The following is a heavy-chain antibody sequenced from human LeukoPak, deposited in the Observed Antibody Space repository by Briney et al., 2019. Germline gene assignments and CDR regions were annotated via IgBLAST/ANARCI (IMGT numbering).Heavy chain of an antibody. D-gene: IGHD4-17*01. Sequence: PGGSLRLSCAASGFTFSSYWMTWVRQAPGKGLEWVANIDQGGSEKQYVDSVKGRFTISRDNAKNSLYLQMNSLRAEDTAVYYCAGGGLVTTLYYFDYWGQGTLVTVSS. J-gene: IGHJ4*02. CDR2: IDQGGSEK. V-gene: IGHV3-7*03. CDR1: GFTFSSYW. CDR3: AGGGLVTTLYYFDY.